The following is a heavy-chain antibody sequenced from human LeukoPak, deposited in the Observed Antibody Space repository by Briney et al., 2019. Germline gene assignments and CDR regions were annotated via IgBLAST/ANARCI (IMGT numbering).Heavy chain of an antibody. V-gene: IGHV3-74*03. Sequence: GGSLRLSCAASGLTFSSFWMHWVRQAPGKGLVWVSHVHKDGISTTYTDSVKGRFTISRDNAKNTVDLQMNSLRAEDTGVYYCARGGSGCFDIWGHGTMVTVSS. CDR1: GLTFSSFW. CDR2: VHKDGIST. CDR3: ARGGSGCFDI. J-gene: IGHJ3*02. D-gene: IGHD1-26*01.